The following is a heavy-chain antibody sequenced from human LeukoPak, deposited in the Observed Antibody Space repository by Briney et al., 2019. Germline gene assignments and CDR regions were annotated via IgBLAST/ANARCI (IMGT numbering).Heavy chain of an antibody. J-gene: IGHJ4*02. V-gene: IGHV1-2*02. CDR1: GYTFTGYY. Sequence: GASVKVSCKASGYTFTGYYMHWVRQAPGQGLEWMGWINPNSGGTNYAQKFQGRVTMTRDTSISTAYMELSRLRSDDTAVYYCARGRVDTATVTCCYFDYWGQGTLVTVSS. CDR3: ARGRVDTATVTCCYFDY. D-gene: IGHD5-18*01. CDR2: INPNSGGT.